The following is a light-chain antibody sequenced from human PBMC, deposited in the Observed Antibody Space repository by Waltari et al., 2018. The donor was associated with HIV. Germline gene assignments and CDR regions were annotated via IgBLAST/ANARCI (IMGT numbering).Light chain of an antibody. V-gene: IGKV4-1*01. Sequence: DIVMTQSPDSLAVSLGERATINCKYSQNVLYNSNNKNYLAWYQQKPGQPPKLLIYWASTRESGVPDRFSGSGSGTDFTLTISSLQAEDVAVYYCQQYYNIPYTFGQGTKLEIK. CDR2: WAS. CDR3: QQYYNIPYT. CDR1: QNVLYNSNNKNY. J-gene: IGKJ2*01.